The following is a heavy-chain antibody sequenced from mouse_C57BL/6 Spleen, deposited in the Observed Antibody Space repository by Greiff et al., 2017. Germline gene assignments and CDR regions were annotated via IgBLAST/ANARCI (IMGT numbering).Heavy chain of an antibody. CDR1: GYTFTSYW. V-gene: IGHV1-52*01. J-gene: IGHJ1*03. CDR3: ARSRYDYWYFDV. CDR2: IDPSDSET. D-gene: IGHD2-3*01. Sequence: QVQLQQPGAELVRPGSSVKLSCKASGYTFTSYWMHWVKQRPIQGLEWIGNIDPSDSETHYNQKFKDKATLTVDKSSSTAYMQLSSLTSEDSAVYYCARSRYDYWYFDVWGTGTTVTVSS.